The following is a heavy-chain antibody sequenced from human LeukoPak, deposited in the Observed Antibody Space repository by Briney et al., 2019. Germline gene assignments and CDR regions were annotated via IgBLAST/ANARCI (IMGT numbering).Heavy chain of an antibody. CDR2: ISGSGDYT. CDR1: QFTFSYYA. V-gene: IGHV3-23*01. D-gene: IGHD3-10*01. Sequence: GGSLRLSCSGSQFTFSYYAMTWVRQAPGKGLEWVSGISGSGDYTYYADSVKGRFTISRDNSKNTLYLQLNSLRVEDTAVYYCAKEIYAYGSRGFDYWGQGTLVTVSS. J-gene: IGHJ4*02. CDR3: AKEIYAYGSRGFDY.